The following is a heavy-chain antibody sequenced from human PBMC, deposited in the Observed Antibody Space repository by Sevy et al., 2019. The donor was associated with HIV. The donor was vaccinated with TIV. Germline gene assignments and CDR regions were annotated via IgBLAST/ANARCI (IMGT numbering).Heavy chain of an antibody. J-gene: IGHJ5*02. D-gene: IGHD6-19*01. CDR1: GFTFSSYA. Sequence: GGSLKLSCAASGFTFSSYAMSWVRQAPGKGLEWVSAISGSGGSTYYADSVKGRFTISRDNSKNTLYLQMNSLRAEDTSVYYCAKDDAVAHGWFDPWGQGTLVTVSS. V-gene: IGHV3-23*01. CDR3: AKDDAVAHGWFDP. CDR2: ISGSGGST.